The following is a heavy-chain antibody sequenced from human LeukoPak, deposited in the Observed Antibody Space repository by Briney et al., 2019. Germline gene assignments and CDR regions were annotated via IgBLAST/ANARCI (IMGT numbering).Heavy chain of an antibody. J-gene: IGHJ4*02. CDR1: GGTFSSYA. CDR2: IIPIFVTA. V-gene: IGHV1-69*05. Sequence: ASEKVSCKASGGTFSSYAISWVRQAPGQGLEWMGRIIPIFVTANYAQKFRGRVTITTDESTSTAYMELSSLRSEDTAVYYCARGRYCSGGSCYSDYWGQGTLVTVSS. D-gene: IGHD2-15*01. CDR3: ARGRYCSGGSCYSDY.